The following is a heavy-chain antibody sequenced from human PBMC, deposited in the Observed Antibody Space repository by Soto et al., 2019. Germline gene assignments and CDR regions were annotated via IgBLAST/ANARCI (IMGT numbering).Heavy chain of an antibody. CDR3: AREDHSSGHAGTFQL. CDR2: ISNDGNSQ. Sequence: QEQLVESGGGVVQPGESLRLSCAASGFTFSGAVMHWVCQSPGTGLEWVAGISNDGNSQHYGDSVKGRFIVSRDNSKNTLFLQMNSLRPEDTAIYYCAREDHSSGHAGTFQLWGQGTLVTVSS. D-gene: IGHD3-22*01. V-gene: IGHV3-30-3*01. J-gene: IGHJ1*01. CDR1: GFTFSGAV.